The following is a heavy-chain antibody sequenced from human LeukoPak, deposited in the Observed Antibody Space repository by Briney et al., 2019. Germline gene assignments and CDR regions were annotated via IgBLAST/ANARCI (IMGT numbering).Heavy chain of an antibody. D-gene: IGHD3-10*01. J-gene: IGHJ4*02. CDR3: ARGFTMVRGVFDY. V-gene: IGHV4-59*01. CDR2: IYYSGST. Sequence: SETLSLTCTVSGGSIGSYYWSWIRRPPGKGLEWIGYIYYSGSTNYNPSLKSRVTISVDTSKNQFSLKLSSVTAADTAVYYCARGFTMVRGVFDYWGQGTLVTVSS. CDR1: GGSIGSYY.